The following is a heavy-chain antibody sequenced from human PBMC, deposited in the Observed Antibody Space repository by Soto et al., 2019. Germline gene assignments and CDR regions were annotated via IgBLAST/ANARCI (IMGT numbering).Heavy chain of an antibody. CDR3: ARPMDYYYYYMDV. D-gene: IGHD3-10*01. J-gene: IGHJ6*03. CDR1: GGSISSSSYY. CDR2: IYYSGST. V-gene: IGHV4-39*01. Sequence: SETLSLTCTVSGGSISSSSYYWGWIRQPPGKGLEWIGSIYYSGSTYYNPSLKSRVTISVDTSKNQFSLKLSSVTAADTAVYYCARPMDYYYYYMDVWGKGTTVTVSS.